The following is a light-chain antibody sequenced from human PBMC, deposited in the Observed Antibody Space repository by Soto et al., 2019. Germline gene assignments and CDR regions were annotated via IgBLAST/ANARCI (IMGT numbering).Light chain of an antibody. V-gene: IGLV1-44*01. CDR2: SNN. Sequence: QSVLTQPPSASGTPGQRVTISCSGSSSNIGSDTVNWYQQLPGTAPKLLIYSNNQQPSWVPDRFSGSKSGTSASLAISGHQSEDEDDYYCAAWNDSLNAWVFGAGTKHTVL. CDR3: AAWNDSLNAWV. J-gene: IGLJ3*02. CDR1: SSNIGSDT.